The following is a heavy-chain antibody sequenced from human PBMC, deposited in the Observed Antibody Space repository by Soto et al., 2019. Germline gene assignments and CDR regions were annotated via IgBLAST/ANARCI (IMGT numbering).Heavy chain of an antibody. V-gene: IGHV4-39*07. CDR1: GGSISSSSYY. D-gene: IGHD1-1*01. Sequence: SETLSLTCTVSGGSISSSSYYWGWIRQPPGKGLEWIGSICYSGSTNYNPSLKSRVTISVDTSKNQFSLKLSSVTAADTAVYYCGRGSWNMVDYWGQGTLVTVSS. J-gene: IGHJ4*02. CDR3: GRGSWNMVDY. CDR2: ICYSGST.